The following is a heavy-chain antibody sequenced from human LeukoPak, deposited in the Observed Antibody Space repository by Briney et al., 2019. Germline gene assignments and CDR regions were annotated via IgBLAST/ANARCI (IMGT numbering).Heavy chain of an antibody. V-gene: IGHV3-30*07. CDR3: AKGVLDSSGPLYTPFDY. Sequence: GGSLRLSCAASGFTFSSYPMHWVRQAPGKGLEWVAVIWYDGSNKYYADSVKGRFTISRDNSKNTLYLQMNSLRAEDTAVYYCAKGVLDSSGPLYTPFDYWGQGTLVTVSS. CDR1: GFTFSSYP. D-gene: IGHD3-22*01. CDR2: IWYDGSNK. J-gene: IGHJ4*02.